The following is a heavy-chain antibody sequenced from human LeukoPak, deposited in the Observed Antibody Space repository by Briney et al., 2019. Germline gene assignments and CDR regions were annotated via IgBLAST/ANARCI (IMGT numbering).Heavy chain of an antibody. CDR2: ISSYNGNT. Sequence: ASVKVSCKASGYTFTSYGITWVRQAPGQGLEWMGRISSYNGNTNYAQKLQGRVTMTTETSTSTAYMELRSLRSDDTAVYYCARVTLSEIVVFDIWGQGTMVTVSS. J-gene: IGHJ3*02. CDR3: ARVTLSEIVVFDI. D-gene: IGHD2-15*01. CDR1: GYTFTSYG. V-gene: IGHV1-18*01.